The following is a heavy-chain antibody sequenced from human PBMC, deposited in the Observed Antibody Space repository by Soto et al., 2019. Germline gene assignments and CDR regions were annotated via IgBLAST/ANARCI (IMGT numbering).Heavy chain of an antibody. D-gene: IGHD3-3*01. Sequence: PGGSLRLSCAASGFTFSSYSMYWVRQAPGKGLEWVSRINSDGSSTNYADSVKGRFTISRDNAKNTLYLQMNSLRAEDTAVYYCARGGYDFWGYYYYGMDVWGQGTTVTVSS. J-gene: IGHJ6*02. V-gene: IGHV3-74*01. CDR2: INSDGSST. CDR1: GFTFSSYS. CDR3: ARGGYDFWGYYYYGMDV.